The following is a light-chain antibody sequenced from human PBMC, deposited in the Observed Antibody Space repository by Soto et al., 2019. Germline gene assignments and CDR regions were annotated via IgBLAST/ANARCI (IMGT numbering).Light chain of an antibody. Sequence: QSVLTQPPSASGTPGQRVTISCSGSSSNIGSNTVNWYQQLPGTAPKLLIYSTDQRPSGVPDRFSGSRSGTSVSLAISGLHSEDEADYYCAAWDDSLHGWVFGGGTKLTVL. CDR3: AAWDDSLHGWV. J-gene: IGLJ3*02. CDR1: SSNIGSNT. V-gene: IGLV1-44*01. CDR2: STD.